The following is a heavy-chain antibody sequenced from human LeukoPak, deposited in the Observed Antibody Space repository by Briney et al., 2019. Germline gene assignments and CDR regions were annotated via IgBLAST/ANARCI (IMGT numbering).Heavy chain of an antibody. Sequence: GGSLRLSCVFPSLIFSHAWMSWVRQAPGKGLEWVGRVKSVAEGGASEYGTPVKGRFTISRDDSKKTVYLQMHNLSTEDTALYYCTKNTGDFDIWGQGTMVIVSS. V-gene: IGHV3-15*07. CDR1: SLIFSHAW. D-gene: IGHD4-17*01. CDR3: TKNTGDFDI. CDR2: VKSVAEGGAS. J-gene: IGHJ3*02.